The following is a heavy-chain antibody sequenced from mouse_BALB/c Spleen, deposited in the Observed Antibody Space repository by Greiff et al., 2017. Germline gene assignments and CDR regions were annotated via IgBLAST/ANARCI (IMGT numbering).Heavy chain of an antibody. Sequence: EVKLMESGAELVRPGALVKLSCKASGFNIKDYYMHWVKQRPEQGLEWIGWIDPENGNTIYDPKFQGKASITADTSSNTAYLQLSSLTSEDTAVYYCARVYYYGSSYAMDYWGQGTSVTVSS. CDR2: IDPENGNT. CDR1: GFNIKDYY. D-gene: IGHD1-1*01. J-gene: IGHJ4*01. V-gene: IGHV14-1*02. CDR3: ARVYYYGSSYAMDY.